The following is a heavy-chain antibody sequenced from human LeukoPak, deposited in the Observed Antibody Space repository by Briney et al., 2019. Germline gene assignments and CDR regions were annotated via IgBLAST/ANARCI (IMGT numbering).Heavy chain of an antibody. Sequence: GASVKVSCKASGYTFTSYYMHWVRQAPGQGLEWMGIINPSGGSTSYAQKFQGRITMTEDTSTDTGYMELSSLRSEDTAVYYCATDLAPDSSGSGTRWSQGTLVTVSS. V-gene: IGHV1-46*01. CDR2: INPSGGST. CDR1: GYTFTSYY. CDR3: ATDLAPDSSGSGTR. J-gene: IGHJ4*02. D-gene: IGHD3-22*01.